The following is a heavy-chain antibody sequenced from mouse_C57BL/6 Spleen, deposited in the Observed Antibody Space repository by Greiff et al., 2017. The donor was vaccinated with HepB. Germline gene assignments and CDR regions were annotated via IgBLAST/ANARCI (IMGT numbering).Heavy chain of an antibody. J-gene: IGHJ2*01. CDR3: ARTYYDSDLFDY. Sequence: EVQRVESGGGLVEPGGSLKLSCAASGFTFSDYGMHWVRQAPEQGLEWVGYISSGSSTIYYADTVKGQVTITRDNAKNTLSLQMTSLRSEDSAMYYCARTYYDSDLFDYWGQGTTLTVSS. D-gene: IGHD2-4*01. V-gene: IGHV5-17*01. CDR2: ISSGSSTI. CDR1: GFTFSDYG.